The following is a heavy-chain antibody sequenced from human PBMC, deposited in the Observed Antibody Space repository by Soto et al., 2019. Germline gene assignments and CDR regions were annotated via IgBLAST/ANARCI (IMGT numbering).Heavy chain of an antibody. CDR1: GYTFTGYY. V-gene: IGHV1-2*04. J-gene: IGHJ3*02. D-gene: IGHD4-17*01. Sequence: QVQLGQSGAEVKKPGASVKVSCKASGYTFTGYYMHWVRQAPGQGLEWVGWINPNSGGTNYAQKFQGWVTMTRDTSISTAYMELSRLRSDDTAVYYCARGSAPMRYGDYDDAFDIWGQGTMVTVSS. CDR3: ARGSAPMRYGDYDDAFDI. CDR2: INPNSGGT.